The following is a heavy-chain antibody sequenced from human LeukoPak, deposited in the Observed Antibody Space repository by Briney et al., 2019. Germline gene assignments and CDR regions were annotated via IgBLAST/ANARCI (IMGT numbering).Heavy chain of an antibody. J-gene: IGHJ4*02. Sequence: PGRSLRLSCAASGFTFSSFGMHWVRQAPGKGLEWVAVIWYDGNRKYYADSVKGRFTLSRDNSKNTLYLQMNSLIAEDTAVYYCVRDDSGSVIRGVLHYWGQGALVTVSS. CDR2: IWYDGNRK. V-gene: IGHV3-33*01. CDR1: GFTFSSFG. D-gene: IGHD3-10*01. CDR3: VRDDSGSVIRGVLHY.